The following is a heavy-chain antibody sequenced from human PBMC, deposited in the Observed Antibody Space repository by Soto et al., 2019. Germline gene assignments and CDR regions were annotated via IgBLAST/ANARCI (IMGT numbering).Heavy chain of an antibody. D-gene: IGHD6-19*01. Sequence: GESLKISWKGFGYSFTSYWISWVRKMPGKGLEWTGRIDPSDSYTNYSPSFQGHVTISADKSISTAYLQWSSLKASDTAMYYCARRLAVAGSGNYYYGMDVWGQGTTVTVSS. CDR2: IDPSDSYT. V-gene: IGHV5-10-1*01. J-gene: IGHJ6*02. CDR3: ARRLAVAGSGNYYYGMDV. CDR1: GYSFTSYW.